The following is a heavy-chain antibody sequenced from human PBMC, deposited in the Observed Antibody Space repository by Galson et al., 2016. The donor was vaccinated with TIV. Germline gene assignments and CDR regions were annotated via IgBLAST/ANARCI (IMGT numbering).Heavy chain of an antibody. Sequence: SETLSLTCTVSGHSFTRDYYWSWIRQPPGKGLEWIGSVYYTGGTYYNPSLRSRVTVSLDTSNNQFFLKLSSVTAADTAVYYCTREIAGTTVHSWGQGALVTVSS. V-gene: IGHV4-38-2*02. D-gene: IGHD1-7*01. CDR3: TREIAGTTVHS. CDR2: VYYTGGT. CDR1: GHSFTRDYY. J-gene: IGHJ4*02.